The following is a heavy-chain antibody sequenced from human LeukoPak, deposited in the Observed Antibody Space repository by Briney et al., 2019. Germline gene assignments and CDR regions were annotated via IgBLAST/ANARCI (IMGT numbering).Heavy chain of an antibody. Sequence: GASVKVSCKASGGTFSSYAISWVRQAPGQGLEWMGGIIPIFGTANYAQKFQGRVTITADESTSTAYMELSSLRSEDTAVYYCARDLRRIVVVPASTQYNWFDPWGQGTLVTVSS. D-gene: IGHD2-2*01. V-gene: IGHV1-69*13. CDR3: ARDLRRIVVVPASTQYNWFDP. J-gene: IGHJ5*02. CDR2: IIPIFGTA. CDR1: GGTFSSYA.